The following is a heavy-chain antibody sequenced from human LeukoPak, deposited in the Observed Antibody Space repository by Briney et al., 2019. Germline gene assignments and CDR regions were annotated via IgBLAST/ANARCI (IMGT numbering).Heavy chain of an antibody. CDR1: GYTFTGYY. CDR2: INPNSGGT. D-gene: IGHD3-9*01. Sequence: ASVKVSCTASGYTFTGYYMHWVRQAPGPGLEWMGWINPNSGGTNYAQKFQGRVTMTRDTSISTAYMELSRLRSDDTAVYYCARGRASGILTGYYYFDYWGQGTLVTVSS. J-gene: IGHJ4*02. CDR3: ARGRASGILTGYYYFDY. V-gene: IGHV1-2*02.